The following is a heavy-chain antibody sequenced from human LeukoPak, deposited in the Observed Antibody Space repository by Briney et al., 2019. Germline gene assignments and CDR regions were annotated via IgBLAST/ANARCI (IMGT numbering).Heavy chain of an antibody. CDR1: GFTFGSYA. Sequence: GGSLRLSCAASGFTFGSYAMSWVRQAPGKGLEWVSGISTSGGTTSYAESVKGRFTVSRDNPRNTLYMEMNSLRVEDTAVYYCARAPGSYGVRWGQGTLVTVSS. V-gene: IGHV3-23*01. CDR2: ISTSGGTT. J-gene: IGHJ4*02. D-gene: IGHD4-17*01. CDR3: ARAPGSYGVR.